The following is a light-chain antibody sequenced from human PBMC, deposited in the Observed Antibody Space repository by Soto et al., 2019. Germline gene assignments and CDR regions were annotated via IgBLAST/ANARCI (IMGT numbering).Light chain of an antibody. J-gene: IGLJ1*01. Sequence: SVLTQPASVSGSPGQSITISCTGSSSDVGAYNFVSWYQHHPGRAPKLILYEVTTRPSGVSSRFSGSKSGNTASLTISGLQAEDEADYYCSSYTSSSTPYVFGTGTKVTVL. V-gene: IGLV2-14*01. CDR3: SSYTSSSTPYV. CDR1: SSDVGAYNF. CDR2: EVT.